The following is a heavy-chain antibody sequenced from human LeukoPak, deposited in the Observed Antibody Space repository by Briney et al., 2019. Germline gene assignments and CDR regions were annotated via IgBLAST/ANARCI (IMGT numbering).Heavy chain of an antibody. CDR1: GGSISSGSYY. V-gene: IGHV4-61*02. CDR2: IYTSGST. D-gene: IGHD3-10*01. J-gene: IGHJ6*03. CDR3: ASGPEVQYYYYYYYMDV. Sequence: SETLSLTCTVSGGSISSGSYYWSWIRQPPGKGLEWIGRIYTSGSTNYNPSLKSRVTISVDTSKNQFSLKLSSVTAADTAVYSCASGPEVQYYYYYYYMDVWGKGTTVTVS.